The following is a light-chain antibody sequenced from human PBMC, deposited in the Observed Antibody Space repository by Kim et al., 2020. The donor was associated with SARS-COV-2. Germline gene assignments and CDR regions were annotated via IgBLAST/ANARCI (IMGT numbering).Light chain of an antibody. CDR3: QQYGSSRVYT. Sequence: EIVLTQSPGTLSLSPGERATLSCRASQSVSSSYLAWYQQKPGQAPRLLIYGASSRATGIPDRFSGSGSGTDFTLTISRLEPEDFAVYYCQQYGSSRVYTFGQGNKLEI. CDR1: QSVSSSY. V-gene: IGKV3-20*01. CDR2: GAS. J-gene: IGKJ2*01.